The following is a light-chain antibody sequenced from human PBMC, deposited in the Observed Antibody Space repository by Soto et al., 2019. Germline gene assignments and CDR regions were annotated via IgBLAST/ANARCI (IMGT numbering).Light chain of an antibody. V-gene: IGKV1-33*01. CDR3: QQYLSLPLT. CDR1: QTISNF. Sequence: DIQMTQSPSSLSASVGDRVTITCQASQTISNFLNWYQQRPGKAPKLLIYAASNLETGVPSRFSRSGSGTDFTFTISSLQAEDIATYYCQQYLSLPLTFGGGTKVEIK. J-gene: IGKJ4*01. CDR2: AAS.